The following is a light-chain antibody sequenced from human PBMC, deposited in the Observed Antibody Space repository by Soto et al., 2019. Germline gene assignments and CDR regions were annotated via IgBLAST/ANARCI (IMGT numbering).Light chain of an antibody. J-gene: IGKJ1*01. CDR3: QQYGSPGT. V-gene: IGKV3-20*01. CDR1: ESVGSSR. CDR2: GDS. Sequence: EIVLTQSPGTLSLSPGERATLICRASESVGSSRLAWYQQNPGQAPQLLMYGDSNRAAGIPDRFSGSWSGTDFTLTISRLEPEYSAVDYCQQYGSPGTFGQGTKVDIK.